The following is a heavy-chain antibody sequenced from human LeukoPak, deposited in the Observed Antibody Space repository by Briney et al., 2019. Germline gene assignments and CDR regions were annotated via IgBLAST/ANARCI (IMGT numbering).Heavy chain of an antibody. CDR3: ARDSRGSYEYDY. CDR1: GFTFSSYA. Sequence: GRSLRLSCAASGFTFSSYAMHWVRQAPGKGLEWVAVISYDGSNKYYADSVKGRFTISRDNSKNTLYLQMNSLRAEDTAVYYCARDSRGSYEYDYWGQGTLVTVSS. CDR2: ISYDGSNK. V-gene: IGHV3-30-3*01. J-gene: IGHJ4*02. D-gene: IGHD1-26*01.